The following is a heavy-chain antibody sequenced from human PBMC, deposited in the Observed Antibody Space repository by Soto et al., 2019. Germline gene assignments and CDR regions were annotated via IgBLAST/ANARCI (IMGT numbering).Heavy chain of an antibody. D-gene: IGHD3-22*01. CDR2: IKSKTDGGTT. CDR1: GFTFSNAW. V-gene: IGHV3-15*07. Sequence: PGGSLRLSCAASGFTFSNAWMNWVRQAPGKGLEWVGRIKSKTDGGTTDYAAPVKGRFTISRDDSKNTLYLQMNSLKTEDTAVFYCTTDPHYYDSSGYYRYFDYWGQGTLVTVSS. CDR3: TTDPHYYDSSGYYRYFDY. J-gene: IGHJ4*02.